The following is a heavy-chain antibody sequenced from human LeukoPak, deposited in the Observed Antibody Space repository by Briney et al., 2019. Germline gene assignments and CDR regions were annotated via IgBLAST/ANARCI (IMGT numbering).Heavy chain of an antibody. CDR3: AREYYYGSGSYGMDV. D-gene: IGHD3-10*01. CDR1: GYTFTSYG. CDR2: ISACNSNT. V-gene: IGHV1-18*04. J-gene: IGHJ6*04. Sequence: GASVKVSCKASGYTFTSYGISWVRQAPGQGLEWMGWISACNSNTNYEQKVQGRVTMTTDTSTSTAYMELRSLRSDDTAMYYCAREYYYGSGSYGMDVWGKGTTVTVSS.